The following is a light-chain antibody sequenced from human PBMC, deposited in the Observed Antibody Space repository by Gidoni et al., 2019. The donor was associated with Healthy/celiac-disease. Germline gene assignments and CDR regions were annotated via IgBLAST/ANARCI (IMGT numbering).Light chain of an antibody. CDR2: GAS. CDR1: QSVSSSY. CDR3: QQYGSSPLT. V-gene: IGKV3-20*01. J-gene: IGKJ1*01. Sequence: EIVLTQSPVTLSLSPGERATLSCRASQSVSSSYLAWYQQKPGQAPRLLIYGASSRATGIPDRFSGSGSGTDFTLTISRLEPEDFAVYYCQQYGSSPLTFXHXTKVXIK.